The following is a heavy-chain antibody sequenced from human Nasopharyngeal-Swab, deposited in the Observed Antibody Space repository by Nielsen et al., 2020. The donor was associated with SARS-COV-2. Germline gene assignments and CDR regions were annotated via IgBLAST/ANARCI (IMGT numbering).Heavy chain of an antibody. CDR1: GFTFSGYA. D-gene: IGHD2-15*01. Sequence: GESLKISCAASGFTFSGYAMSWVRQAPGKGLEWVSAIGGTGGSTYYADSVKGQFTISRDNSKNTLYLQMNSLRAEDTAVYYCAKDRGCSGGSCYVHWYFDLWGRGTLVTVSP. CDR2: IGGTGGST. CDR3: AKDRGCSGGSCYVHWYFDL. J-gene: IGHJ2*01. V-gene: IGHV3-23*01.